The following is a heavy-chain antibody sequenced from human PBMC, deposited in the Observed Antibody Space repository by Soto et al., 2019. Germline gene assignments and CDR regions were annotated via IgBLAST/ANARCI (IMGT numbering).Heavy chain of an antibody. CDR2: IGGRGGRT. CDR1: GFTFRSYA. D-gene: IGHD2-2*01. CDR3: AKGYCSSTSCSTGYFQH. Sequence: GGSLRLSRAASGFTFRSYAMSWVRKALGKGLEWVSAIGGRGGRTYYADSVKGRFTISRSNSKNTLYLQMKRLRADDMALYSCAKGYCSSTSCSTGYFQHWGQGTLVTVSS. J-gene: IGHJ1*01. V-gene: IGHV3-23*01.